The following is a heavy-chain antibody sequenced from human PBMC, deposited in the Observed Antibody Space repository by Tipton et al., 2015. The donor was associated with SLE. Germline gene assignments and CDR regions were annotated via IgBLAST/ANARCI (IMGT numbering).Heavy chain of an antibody. CDR1: GGSFSGYY. CDR3: ARLEY. D-gene: IGHD1-1*01. CDR2: INHSGST. J-gene: IGHJ4*02. Sequence: LRLTCAVYGGSFSGYYWSWIRQPPGKGLEWIGEINHSGSTNYNPPLKSRVTISVDTSKNQFSLKLSSVTAADTAVYYCARLEYWGQGTLVTVSS. V-gene: IGHV4-34*01.